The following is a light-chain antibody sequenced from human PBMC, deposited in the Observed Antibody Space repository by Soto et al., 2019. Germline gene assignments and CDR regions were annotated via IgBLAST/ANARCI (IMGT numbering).Light chain of an antibody. V-gene: IGKV1-39*01. CDR1: QTISSY. CDR2: AAS. CDR3: HQSYNTPLT. Sequence: DIQMTQSPSSLSASLGDRVTITCRASQTISSYLNWYQQKSGRAPELLVYAASNLQSGVPSRFTGSGSGTHFTLTISGLEPADFATYFCHQSYNTPLTFGQGTRLEIK. J-gene: IGKJ5*01.